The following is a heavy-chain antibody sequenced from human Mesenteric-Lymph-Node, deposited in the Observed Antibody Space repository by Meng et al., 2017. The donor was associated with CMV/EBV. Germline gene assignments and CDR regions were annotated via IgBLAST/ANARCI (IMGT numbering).Heavy chain of an antibody. V-gene: IGHV1-18*01. CDR1: GYTFTSYG. Sequence: SGYTFTSYGISWVRQPPGQGLEWMGWISAYNGNTTYAQKLQGRVTMTTDTSTSTAYMELRSLRSDDTAVYYCARLVVPAATPNSIDYWGQGTLVTVSS. D-gene: IGHD2-2*01. CDR3: ARLVVPAATPNSIDY. CDR2: ISAYNGNT. J-gene: IGHJ4*02.